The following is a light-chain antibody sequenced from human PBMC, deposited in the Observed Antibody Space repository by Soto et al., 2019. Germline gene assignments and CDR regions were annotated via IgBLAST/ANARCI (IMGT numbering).Light chain of an antibody. CDR3: QQCGSSPWT. CDR2: AAS. CDR1: LPISNY. Sequence: TQSPSSLSASVGDRVTITCRASLPISNYLAWYQQKPGQAPRLLIYAASSRATGIPDRFSGGGSGTDFTLTISRLEPEDFAVYYCQQCGSSPWTFGQGTKVDIK. J-gene: IGKJ1*01. V-gene: IGKV3-20*01.